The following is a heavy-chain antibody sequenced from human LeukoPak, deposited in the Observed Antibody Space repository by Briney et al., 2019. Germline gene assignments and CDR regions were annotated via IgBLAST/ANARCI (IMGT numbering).Heavy chain of an antibody. D-gene: IGHD3-9*01. V-gene: IGHV4-34*01. CDR1: GGSFSGYY. CDR2: INHSGST. Sequence: SETLSLTCAVYGGSFSGYYWSWIRQPPGKGLEWIGEINHSGSTNYNPSLKSRVTISVGMSKNQFSLKLSSVTAADTAVYYCASSPNSLHYDIFDYWGQGTLVTVSS. J-gene: IGHJ4*02. CDR3: ASSPNSLHYDIFDY.